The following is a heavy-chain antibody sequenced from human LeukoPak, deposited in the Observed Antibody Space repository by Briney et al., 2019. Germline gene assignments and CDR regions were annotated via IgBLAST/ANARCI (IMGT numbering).Heavy chain of an antibody. D-gene: IGHD7-27*01. V-gene: IGHV1-2*04. CDR1: GYTFTGYY. J-gene: IGHJ4*02. Sequence: ASVKVSCKASGYTFTGYYMHWVRQAPGQGLEWMGWINPNSGGTNYAQKFQGWVTMTRDTSISTAYMELSRLRSDDTAVYYCAREVVWGSSFLFDYWGQGALVTVSS. CDR2: INPNSGGT. CDR3: AREVVWGSSFLFDY.